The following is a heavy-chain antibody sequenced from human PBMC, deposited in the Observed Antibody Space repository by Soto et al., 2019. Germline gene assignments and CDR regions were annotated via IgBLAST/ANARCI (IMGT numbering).Heavy chain of an antibody. CDR1: GFSLSTSGVG. Sequence: QITLKESGPTLVKPTQTLTLTCTFSGFSLSTSGVGVGWIRQPPGKALEWLALIYWDDDKRYSPSLKSRLTITKHTSKTQVVLTMTNMDPADTATYYCAQPSSGWYGTQYFQHWGQGTLVTVSS. CDR2: IYWDDDK. D-gene: IGHD6-13*01. J-gene: IGHJ1*01. CDR3: AQPSSGWYGTQYFQH. V-gene: IGHV2-5*02.